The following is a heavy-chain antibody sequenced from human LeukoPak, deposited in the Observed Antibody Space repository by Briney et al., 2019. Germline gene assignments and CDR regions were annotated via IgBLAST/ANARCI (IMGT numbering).Heavy chain of an antibody. CDR2: IIPIFGTA. CDR1: GGTFSSYA. Sequence: SVKVSCKASGGTFSSYAITWVRQAPGQGLEWMGGIIPIFGTANYAQKFQGRVTITTDESTSTAYMELSSLRSEDTAVYYCARDSGTTLSWFDPWGQGTLVTFSS. V-gene: IGHV1-69*05. CDR3: ARDSGTTLSWFDP. J-gene: IGHJ5*02. D-gene: IGHD1-7*01.